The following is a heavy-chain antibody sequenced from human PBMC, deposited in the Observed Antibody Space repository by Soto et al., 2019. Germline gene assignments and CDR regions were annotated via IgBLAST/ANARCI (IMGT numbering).Heavy chain of an antibody. CDR3: VSTTVTTFDY. CDR2: INSDASSI. CDR1: GLSFSRYW. V-gene: IGHV3-74*01. J-gene: IGHJ4*02. D-gene: IGHD4-17*01. Sequence: GGSLRLSCVASGLSFSRYWMHWVRQAPGKRPVWVSRINSDASSIAYADSVRGRFTISRDNAKSTLYLEMHSLRVEDTAVYYCVSTTVTTFDYWGRGTLVTVSS.